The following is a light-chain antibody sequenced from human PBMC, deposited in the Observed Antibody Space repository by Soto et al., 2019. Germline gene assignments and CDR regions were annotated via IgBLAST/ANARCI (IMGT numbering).Light chain of an antibody. CDR2: EDS. Sequence: SYELTQPPSVSVSPGQAAGITCSGDALPKKYAYWYQQKSGQARVLVIYEDSKRPSGIPERFSGSSSGTMATLTITGAQVEDEADYYCYSTDISGNHGVFGGGPKVTVL. J-gene: IGLJ3*02. CDR1: ALPKKY. CDR3: YSTDISGNHGV. V-gene: IGLV3-10*01.